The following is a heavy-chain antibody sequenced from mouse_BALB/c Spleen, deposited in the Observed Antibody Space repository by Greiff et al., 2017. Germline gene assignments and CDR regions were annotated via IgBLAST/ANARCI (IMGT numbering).Heavy chain of an antibody. D-gene: IGHD3-3*01. CDR2: IWSGGST. V-gene: IGHV2-4-1*01. J-gene: IGHJ4*01. CDR1: GFSFNSYG. Sequence: QVQLQQSGPGLVQPSQSLSFSCTASGFSFNSYGVHLVRQSPGKGLEWLGVIWSGGSTDYNAAFISRLSISKDNSKSQVFFKMNSLQADDTAIYYCARKGRYAMDYWGQGTSVTVSS. CDR3: ARKGRYAMDY.